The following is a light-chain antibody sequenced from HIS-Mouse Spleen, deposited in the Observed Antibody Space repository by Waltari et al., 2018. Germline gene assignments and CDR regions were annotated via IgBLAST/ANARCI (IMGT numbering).Light chain of an antibody. CDR2: EDS. CDR1: ALPKKY. J-gene: IGLJ2*01. V-gene: IGLV3-10*01. Sequence: SYELTQPPSVSVSPGQTARITCSGDALPKKYAYWYKQKSGQAPVLVIYEDSKRPSGIPERFSGSSSATMATLTISEAQVDDEADYYCYSTDSSGNHRVFGGGTKLTVL. CDR3: YSTDSSGNHRV.